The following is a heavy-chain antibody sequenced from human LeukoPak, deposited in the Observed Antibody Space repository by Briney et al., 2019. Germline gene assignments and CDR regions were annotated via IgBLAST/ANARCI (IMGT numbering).Heavy chain of an antibody. CDR3: ARGRVRFLEWLLSYYFDY. CDR2: IYPGDSDT. J-gene: IGHJ4*02. V-gene: IGHV5-51*01. Sequence: GESLKISCKGSRYSFTSYWIGWVRQMPGKGLEWMGIIYPGDSDTRYSPSFQGQVTISADKSISTAYLQWSSLKASDTAMYYCARGRVRFLEWLLSYYFDYWGQGTLVTVSS. CDR1: RYSFTSYW. D-gene: IGHD3-3*01.